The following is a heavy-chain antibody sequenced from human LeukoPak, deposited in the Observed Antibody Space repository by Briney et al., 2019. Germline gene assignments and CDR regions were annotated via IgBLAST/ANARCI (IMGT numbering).Heavy chain of an antibody. Sequence: ASVKVSCKASGYTFINFAMNWVRQAPGQGLEWMGWIDTNTGIPTYAQGFTGRFVFSLDTSVSTVYLQITSLQAEDAAVYYCARDPGSQRVNRLARRGDYWGQGTLVTVS. CDR1: GYTFINFA. V-gene: IGHV7-4-1*02. CDR2: IDTNTGIP. J-gene: IGHJ4*02. CDR3: ARDPGSQRVNRLARRGDY. D-gene: IGHD1-14*01.